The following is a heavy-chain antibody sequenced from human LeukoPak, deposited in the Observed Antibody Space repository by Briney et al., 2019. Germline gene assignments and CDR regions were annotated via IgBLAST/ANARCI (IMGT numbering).Heavy chain of an antibody. Sequence: GGSLRLSCAASGFTFSDYAMTWVRQAPGKGLEWVSYISSSGSTIYYADSVKGRFTISRDNAKNSLYLQMNSLRAEDTAVYYCARDAAGYCSGGSCPGPFDYWGQGTLVTVSS. D-gene: IGHD2-15*01. J-gene: IGHJ4*02. CDR2: ISSSGSTI. V-gene: IGHV3-11*04. CDR3: ARDAAGYCSGGSCPGPFDY. CDR1: GFTFSDYA.